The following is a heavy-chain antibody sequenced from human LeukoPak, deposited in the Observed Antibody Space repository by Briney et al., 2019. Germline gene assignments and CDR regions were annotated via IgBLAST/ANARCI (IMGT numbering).Heavy chain of an antibody. Sequence: HSETLSLTCTVSGGSISSYYWSWLRQPPGKGLEWLGYIYYSGSTNYNPSLKSRVTISVDTSKNQFSLKLSSVTAADTAVYYCARSCTEYSSSWYEYYYYYYMDVWGTGTTVTISS. J-gene: IGHJ6*03. CDR3: ARSCTEYSSSWYEYYYYYYMDV. CDR1: GGSISSYY. CDR2: IYYSGST. D-gene: IGHD6-13*01. V-gene: IGHV4-59*01.